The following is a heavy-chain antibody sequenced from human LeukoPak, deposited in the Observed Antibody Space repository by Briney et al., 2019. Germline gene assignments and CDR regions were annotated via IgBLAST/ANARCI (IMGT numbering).Heavy chain of an antibody. CDR2: IKQDRTEK. D-gene: IGHD3-16*01. J-gene: IGHJ4*02. CDR3: ARDCGGGAPCFDS. V-gene: IGHV3-7*03. CDR1: GVTFSNYW. Sequence: GGSQRLSCEASGVTFSNYWMSGVRQAPGKGPEWLANIKQDRTEKFYMASVRGRFIISRDNAKSSLYLQMNNLRVEDTAVYYCARDCGGGAPCFDSWGQGTLVTVSS.